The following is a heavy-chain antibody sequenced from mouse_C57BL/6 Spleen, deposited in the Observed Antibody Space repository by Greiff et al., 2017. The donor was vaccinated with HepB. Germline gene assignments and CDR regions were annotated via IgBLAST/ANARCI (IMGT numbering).Heavy chain of an antibody. V-gene: IGHV1-81*01. CDR2: IYPRSGNT. J-gene: IGHJ2*01. D-gene: IGHD1-1*01. CDR3: ARPNYYGSSPDY. CDR1: GYTFTSYG. Sequence: QVQLQQSGAELARPGASVKLSCKASGYTFTSYGISWVKQRTGQGLEWIGEIYPRSGNTYYNEKFKGKATLTADKSSSKAYMELRSLTSEDSAVYFCARPNYYGSSPDYWGQGTTLTVSS.